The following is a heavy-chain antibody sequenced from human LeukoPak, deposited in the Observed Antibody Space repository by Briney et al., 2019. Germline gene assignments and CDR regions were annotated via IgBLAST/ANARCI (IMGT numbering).Heavy chain of an antibody. V-gene: IGHV1-18*01. D-gene: IGHD1-26*01. J-gene: IGHJ4*02. CDR3: ASLVGATTGFDY. CDR1: GYTFTSYG. Sequence: ASVKVSCKASGYTFTSYGISWVRQAPGQGLEWMGWISAYNGNTNYAQNLQGRVTMTTDTSTSTAYMELRSLTSDDTAVYYCASLVGATTGFDYWGQGTLVTVSS. CDR2: ISAYNGNT.